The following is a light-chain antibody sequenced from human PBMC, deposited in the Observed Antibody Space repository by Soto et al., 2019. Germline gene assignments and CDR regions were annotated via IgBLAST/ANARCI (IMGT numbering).Light chain of an antibody. CDR2: DAS. Sequence: DIPMTQSPSSLSASVGDRVTITCQASHDITSYLNWYQHKPGKAPKLLIYDASILEAGVPSRYSGSGSGTDFTFTISSMQPEDIATYYCQRCYYLPTFGPGTTVDLK. CDR3: QRCYYLPT. V-gene: IGKV1-33*01. J-gene: IGKJ3*01. CDR1: HDITSY.